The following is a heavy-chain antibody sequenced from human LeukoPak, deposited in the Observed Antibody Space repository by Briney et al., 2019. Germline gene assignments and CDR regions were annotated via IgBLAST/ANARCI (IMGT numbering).Heavy chain of an antibody. CDR1: GFTFSSYA. J-gene: IGHJ4*02. CDR3: APRLVGSGSYSRLNY. Sequence: GGSLRLSCAASGFTFSSYAMSWVRQAPGKGLEWVSAISGSGGSTYYADSVKGRFTISRDNSKNTLYLQMNSLRAKDTAVYYCAPRLVGSGSYSRLNYWGQGTLVTVSS. D-gene: IGHD3-10*01. CDR2: ISGSGGST. V-gene: IGHV3-23*01.